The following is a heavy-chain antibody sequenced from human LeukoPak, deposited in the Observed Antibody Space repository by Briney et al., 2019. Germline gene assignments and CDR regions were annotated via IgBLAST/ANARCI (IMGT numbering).Heavy chain of an antibody. CDR1: GYSFTSYW. D-gene: IGHD4-17*01. V-gene: IGHV5-10-1*01. CDR3: ASRDDYGDYLDY. J-gene: IGHJ4*02. CDR2: IDPSDSYT. Sequence: GESLRISCKGSGYSFTSYWISWVRQMPGKGLEWMGRIDPSDSYTNYSPSFQGHVTISADKFISTAYLQWSSLKASDTAMYYCASRDDYGDYLDYWGQGTLVTVSS.